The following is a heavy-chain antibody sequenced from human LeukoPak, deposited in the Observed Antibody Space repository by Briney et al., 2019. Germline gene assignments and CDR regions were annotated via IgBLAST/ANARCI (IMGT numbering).Heavy chain of an antibody. D-gene: IGHD4-17*01. CDR1: GYCFSKFW. Sequence: GESLQISCKGSGYCFSKFWIDWVRQLAAKDLVWVGNICPGDSENRYSPSFQGQVTISVDKSINTAYLQWISLTVSDTAMYYCARQSVSGAAFDPWGQGTLVTVSS. CDR2: ICPGDSEN. J-gene: IGHJ5*02. V-gene: IGHV5-51*01. CDR3: ARQSVSGAAFDP.